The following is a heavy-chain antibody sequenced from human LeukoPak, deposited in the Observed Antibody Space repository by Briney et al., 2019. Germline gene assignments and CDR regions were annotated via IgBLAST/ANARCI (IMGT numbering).Heavy chain of an antibody. Sequence: ASVKVSCKASGYTFTSYYINWVRQATGQGLEWMGWMNPNSGNTGYAQKFQGRVTMTRNTSISTAYMELSSLRSEDTAVYYCASPTLEWLFDGMDVWGQGTTVTVSS. D-gene: IGHD3-3*01. CDR2: MNPNSGNT. J-gene: IGHJ6*02. CDR3: ASPTLEWLFDGMDV. CDR1: GYTFTSYY. V-gene: IGHV1-8*01.